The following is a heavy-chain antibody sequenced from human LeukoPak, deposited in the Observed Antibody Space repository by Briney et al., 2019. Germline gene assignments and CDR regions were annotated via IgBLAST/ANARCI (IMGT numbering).Heavy chain of an antibody. CDR1: GYTFTNYA. V-gene: IGHV7-4-1*02. Sequence: ASVKVSCKASGYTFTNYAMNWVRQAPGQGLEWMGWVNTNTGNPTYAQDFTGRFVFSLDPSVSTAYLQISSLKADDTAVYYCARDPMGYCSSTSCYPSAFDIWGQGTMVTVSS. D-gene: IGHD2-2*01. CDR2: VNTNTGNP. CDR3: ARDPMGYCSSTSCYPSAFDI. J-gene: IGHJ3*02.